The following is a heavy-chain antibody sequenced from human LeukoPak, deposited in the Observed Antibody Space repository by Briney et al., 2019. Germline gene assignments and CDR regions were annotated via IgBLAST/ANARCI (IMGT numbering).Heavy chain of an antibody. CDR3: ARLWYCSSTSCYYRRGGMDV. D-gene: IGHD2-2*01. J-gene: IGHJ6*04. Sequence: GGSLRLSCVASGYTFSSYWMSWVRQAPGKGLEWVANIKQDGSEKYYVDSVKGRFTISRDNAKNSLYLQMNSLRAEDTAVYYCARLWYCSSTSCYYRRGGMDVWGKGTTVTVSS. V-gene: IGHV3-7*01. CDR2: IKQDGSEK. CDR1: GYTFSSYW.